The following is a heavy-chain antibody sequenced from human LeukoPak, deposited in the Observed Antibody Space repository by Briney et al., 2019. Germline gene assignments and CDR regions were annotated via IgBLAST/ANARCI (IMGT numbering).Heavy chain of an antibody. J-gene: IGHJ4*02. V-gene: IGHV1-18*01. CDR3: ARSTPGAIAVAVGLLAY. CDR1: GYTFTSYG. CDR2: ISAYNGNT. D-gene: IGHD6-19*01. Sequence: ASVKVSCKASGYTFTSYGISWVRQAPGQGLEWMGWISAYNGNTNYAQKLQGRVTMTTDTSTSTAYMELRCLRSDDTAVYYCARSTPGAIAVAVGLLAYWGQGTLVTVSS.